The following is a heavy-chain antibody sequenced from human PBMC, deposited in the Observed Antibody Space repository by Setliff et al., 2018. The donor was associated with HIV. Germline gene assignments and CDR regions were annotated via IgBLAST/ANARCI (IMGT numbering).Heavy chain of an antibody. J-gene: IGHJ4*02. CDR3: ARVPSIAARPDGDY. CDR2: IYTSGNT. CDR1: GGSISSGSYY. Sequence: PSETLSLTCTVSGGSISSGSYYWSWIRQPAGKGLEWVGHIYTSGNTNYNPSLKSRVTILVDMSKDQFSLKLSSVTAADTAVYYCARVPSIAARPDGDYWGQGTLVTISS. V-gene: IGHV4-61*09. D-gene: IGHD6-6*01.